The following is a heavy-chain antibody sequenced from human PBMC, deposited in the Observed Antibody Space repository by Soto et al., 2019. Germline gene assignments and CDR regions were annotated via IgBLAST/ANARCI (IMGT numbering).Heavy chain of an antibody. J-gene: IGHJ4*02. CDR2: IYYSVST. V-gene: IGHV4-61*01. CDR3: ARDRKKVGSDS. Sequence: SETLSLTCTVSVASVSSNSYYWSWIRQPPGKGLEWIGYIYYSVSTNYNPSLKSRVTISADTSKNQFSLKLSSVTAADTAVYYCARDRKKVGSDSWGQGTLVTVSS. D-gene: IGHD1-26*01. CDR1: VASVSSNSYY.